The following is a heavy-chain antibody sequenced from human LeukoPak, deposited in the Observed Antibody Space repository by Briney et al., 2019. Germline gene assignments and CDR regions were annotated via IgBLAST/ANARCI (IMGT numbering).Heavy chain of an antibody. D-gene: IGHD6-13*01. V-gene: IGHV3-48*03. CDR3: ARGPYSNNWYVDY. CDR1: GFTLSSYE. Sequence: GGSLRLSCAASGFTLSSYEMNWVRLAPGKGLEWISYISRTGNSIYYADSVKGRFTISRDSAKNSLYLQMNSLRAEDTAVYYCARGPYSNNWYVDYWGQGTLVTVAS. CDR2: ISRTGNSI. J-gene: IGHJ4*02.